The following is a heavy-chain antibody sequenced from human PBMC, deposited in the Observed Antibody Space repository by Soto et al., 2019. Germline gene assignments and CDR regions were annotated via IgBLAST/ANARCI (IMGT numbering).Heavy chain of an antibody. CDR3: ARVGARGGLRLRYFDWLSHFDY. V-gene: IGHV4-59*01. J-gene: IGHJ4*02. D-gene: IGHD3-9*01. Sequence: SETLSLTCTVSGGSISSYYWSWIRQPPGKGLEWIGYIYYSGSTNYNPSLKSRVTISVDTSKNQFSLKLSSVTAADTAVYYCARVGARGGLRLRYFDWLSHFDYWGQGTLVTVSS. CDR2: IYYSGST. CDR1: GGSISSYY.